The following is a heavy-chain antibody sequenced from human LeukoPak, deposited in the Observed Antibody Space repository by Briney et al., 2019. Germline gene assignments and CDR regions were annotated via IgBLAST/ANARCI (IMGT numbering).Heavy chain of an antibody. CDR2: INHSGST. J-gene: IGHJ4*02. CDR3: ARDVVRGSSVPHYYFDY. D-gene: IGHD6-6*01. V-gene: IGHV4-34*01. CDR1: GGSFSGYY. Sequence: SETLFLTCAVYGGSFSGYYWSWIRQPPGKGLEWIGEINHSGSTNYNPSLKSRVTISVDTSKNQFSLKLSSVTAADTAVYYCARDVVRGSSVPHYYFDYWGQGTLVTVSS.